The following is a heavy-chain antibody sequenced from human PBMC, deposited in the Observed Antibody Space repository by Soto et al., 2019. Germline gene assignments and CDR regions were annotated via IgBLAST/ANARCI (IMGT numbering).Heavy chain of an antibody. J-gene: IGHJ5*02. Sequence: GPTLVNPTQTLTLTCTFSGFSLSTSGVGVGWIRQPPGKALEWLALIYWDDDKRYSPSLKSRLTITKDTSKNQVVLTMTNMDPVDTATYYCAHKIPNWNDVEWDWFDPWGQGTLVTVSS. V-gene: IGHV2-5*02. CDR1: GFSLSTSGVG. CDR3: AHKIPNWNDVEWDWFDP. D-gene: IGHD1-1*01. CDR2: IYWDDDK.